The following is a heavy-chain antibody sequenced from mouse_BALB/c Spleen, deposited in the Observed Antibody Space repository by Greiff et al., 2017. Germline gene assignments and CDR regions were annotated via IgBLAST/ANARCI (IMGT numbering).Heavy chain of an antibody. Sequence: EVMLVESGGGLVKPGGSLKLSCAASGFTFSSYAMSWVRQTPEKRLEWVATISSGGSYTYYPDSVKGRFTISRDNAKNTLYLQMSSLRSEDTAMYYCARRGVYYGNSDAMDYWGQGTSVTVSS. J-gene: IGHJ4*01. CDR2: ISSGGSYT. D-gene: IGHD2-1*01. CDR3: ARRGVYYGNSDAMDY. V-gene: IGHV5-9-1*01. CDR1: GFTFSSYA.